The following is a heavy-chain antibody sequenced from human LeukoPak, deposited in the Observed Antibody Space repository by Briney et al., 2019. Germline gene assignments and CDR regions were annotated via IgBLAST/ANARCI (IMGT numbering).Heavy chain of an antibody. V-gene: IGHV3-48*03. Sequence: GGSLRLSCAASGFTSSSYEMNWVRQAPGKGLEWVSYISCSGSTIYYADSVKGRFTISRDNAKNSLYLQMNSLRAEDTAVYYCARGAYYYGSGSYYNTPGLVYWGQGTLVTVSS. CDR3: ARGAYYYGSGSYYNTPGLVY. CDR2: ISCSGSTI. CDR1: GFTSSSYE. J-gene: IGHJ4*02. D-gene: IGHD3-10*01.